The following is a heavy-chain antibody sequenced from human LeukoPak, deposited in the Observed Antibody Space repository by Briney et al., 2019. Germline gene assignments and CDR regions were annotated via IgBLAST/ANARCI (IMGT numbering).Heavy chain of an antibody. D-gene: IGHD6-19*01. J-gene: IGHJ4*02. CDR1: GFTFSSYG. V-gene: IGHV3-33*01. Sequence: GGSLRLSCAASGFTFSSYGMHWVRQAPGKGLEWVAVIWYDGSNKYYADSVKGRFTISRDNSKNTLYLQMNSLRAEDTAVYYWARAGRGSGGWSPFFDSGGQGPLVTVS. CDR3: ARAGRGSGGWSPFFDS. CDR2: IWYDGSNK.